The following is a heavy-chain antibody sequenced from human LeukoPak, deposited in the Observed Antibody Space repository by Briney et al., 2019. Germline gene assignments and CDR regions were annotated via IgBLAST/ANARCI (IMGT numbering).Heavy chain of an antibody. V-gene: IGHV1-18*01. J-gene: IGHJ4*02. D-gene: IGHD6-6*01. CDR1: GYTFTSYG. CDR2: ISAYNGNT. Sequence: GASVKVSCKASGYTFTSYGISWVRHAPGRGLEWMGWISAYNGNTNYAQKLQGRVTMTTDTSTSTAYMELRSLRSDDTAVYYCARSPGIAARPPFDYWGQGTLVTVSS. CDR3: ARSPGIAARPPFDY.